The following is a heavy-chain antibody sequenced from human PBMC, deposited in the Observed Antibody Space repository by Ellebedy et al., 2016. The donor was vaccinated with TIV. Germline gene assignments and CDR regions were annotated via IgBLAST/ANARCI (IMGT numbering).Heavy chain of an antibody. Sequence: GGSLRLSCAASGFTFSSYAMNWVRQAPGKGLEWVAVISDDGRNDYYADSVKGRFTISRDNSKNTLYLQMNSLRAEDTAVYYCAKDTQGTFDYWGQGTLVTVSS. D-gene: IGHD2-15*01. CDR3: AKDTQGTFDY. CDR2: ISDDGRND. CDR1: GFTFSSYA. V-gene: IGHV3-30-3*02. J-gene: IGHJ4*02.